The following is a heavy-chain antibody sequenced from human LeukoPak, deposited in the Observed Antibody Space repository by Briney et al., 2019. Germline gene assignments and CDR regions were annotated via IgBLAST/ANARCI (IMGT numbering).Heavy chain of an antibody. Sequence: SETLSLTCTVSGGSISSYYRSWIGRPPGKGLEWIGYIYYSGSTNYNPYLKSRVTISVDTSKNQFSLKLSSVTAADTAVYYCAMYSSSSLGNVKNYWGQGTLVTVSS. CDR3: AMYSSSSLGNVKNY. CDR2: IYYSGST. D-gene: IGHD6-6*01. V-gene: IGHV4-59*01. CDR1: GGSISSYY. J-gene: IGHJ4*02.